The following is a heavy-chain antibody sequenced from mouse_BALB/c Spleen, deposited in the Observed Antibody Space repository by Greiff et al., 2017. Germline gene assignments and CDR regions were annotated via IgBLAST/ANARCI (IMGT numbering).Heavy chain of an antibody. CDR2: IRSKSNNYAT. Sequence: EVQLVESGGGLVQPKGSLKLSCAASGFTFNTYAMNWVRQAPGKGLEWVARIRSKSNNYATYYADSVKDRFTISRDDSQSMLYLQMNNLKTEDTAMYYCVRRGRYDDFDYWGQGTTLTVSS. CDR3: VRRGRYDDFDY. V-gene: IGHV10-1*02. D-gene: IGHD2-14*01. CDR1: GFTFNTYA. J-gene: IGHJ2*01.